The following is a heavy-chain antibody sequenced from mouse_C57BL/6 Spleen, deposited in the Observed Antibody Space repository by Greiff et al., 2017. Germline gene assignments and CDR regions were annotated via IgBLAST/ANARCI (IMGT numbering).Heavy chain of an antibody. CDR2: IDPETGGT. V-gene: IGHV1-15*01. D-gene: IGHD1-1*01. J-gene: IGHJ4*01. CDR3: TGGSSFSYAMDY. CDR1: GYTFTDYE. Sequence: VQLQQSGAELVRPGASVTLSCKASGYTFTDYEMHWVKQTPVHGLEWIGAIDPETGGTAYNQKFKGKAILTADKSSSTAYMELRRLTSEDSAVYYCTGGSSFSYAMDYWGQGTSVTVSS.